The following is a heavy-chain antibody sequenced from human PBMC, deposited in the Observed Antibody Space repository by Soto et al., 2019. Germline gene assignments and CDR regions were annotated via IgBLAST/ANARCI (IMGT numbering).Heavy chain of an antibody. CDR1: SDSMNSGGYY. V-gene: IGHV4-31*03. D-gene: IGHD6-6*01. J-gene: IGHJ6*02. CDR2: IYSNGDT. Sequence: SETLSLTCSVSSDSMNSGGYYWSWIRQHPGKGLEWIGYIYSNGDTYYNPSLKSRVTISVDTSKNQFSLNLTSVTAADTAVYYCARRGGSSSGYYYYAMDVWGQGTTVTAP. CDR3: ARRGGSSSGYYYYAMDV.